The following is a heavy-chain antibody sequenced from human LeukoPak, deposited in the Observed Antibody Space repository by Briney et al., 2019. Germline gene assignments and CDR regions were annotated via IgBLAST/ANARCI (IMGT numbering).Heavy chain of an antibody. J-gene: IGHJ5*02. CDR3: AKDLMITFGGVMGPFDP. CDR1: GFTFSSYG. Sequence: GGSLRLSCAASGFTFSSYGMHWVRQAPGKGLEWVAVISYDGSNKYYANSVKGRFTISRDNSKNTLYLQMNSLRAEDTAVYYCAKDLMITFGGVMGPFDPWGQGALVTVSS. V-gene: IGHV3-30*18. CDR2: ISYDGSNK. D-gene: IGHD3-16*01.